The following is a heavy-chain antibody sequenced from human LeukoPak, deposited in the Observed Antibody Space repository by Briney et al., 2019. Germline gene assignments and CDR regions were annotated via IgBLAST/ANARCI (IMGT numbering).Heavy chain of an antibody. V-gene: IGHV4-39*01. Sequence: PSETLSLTCTVSGGSISSSSYYWGWIRQPPGKGLEWIGSIYYSGSTYYNPSLKSRVTISADTSKNQFSLKLSSVTAADTAVYYCARRPIVVVPPGTWFDPWGQGTLVTVSS. D-gene: IGHD2-2*01. CDR3: ARRPIVVVPPGTWFDP. J-gene: IGHJ5*02. CDR1: GGSISSSSYY. CDR2: IYYSGST.